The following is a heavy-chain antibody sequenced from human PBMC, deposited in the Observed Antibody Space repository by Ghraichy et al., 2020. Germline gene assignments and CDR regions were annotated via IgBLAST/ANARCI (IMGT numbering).Heavy chain of an antibody. CDR3: GANRRIRSPLHY. D-gene: IGHD2-15*01. J-gene: IGHJ4*02. CDR2: ISGDGGST. CDR1: GFTFDDYA. V-gene: IGHV3-43*02. Sequence: GGSLRLSCAASGFTFDDYAMHWVRQAPGKGLEWVSLISGDGGSTYYADSVKGRFTISRDNSKNSLYLQMNSLRTEDTALYYCGANRRIRSPLHYWGQGTLVTVSS.